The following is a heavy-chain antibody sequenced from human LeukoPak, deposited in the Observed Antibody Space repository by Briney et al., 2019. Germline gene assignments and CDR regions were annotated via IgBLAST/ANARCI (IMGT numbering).Heavy chain of an antibody. CDR3: ARHRGSGSYYKGDYYYYYYMDV. D-gene: IGHD3-10*01. CDR2: INHSGST. J-gene: IGHJ6*03. CDR1: GGSFSGYY. V-gene: IGHV4-34*01. Sequence: SETLSLTCAVYGGSFSGYYWSWIRQPPGKGLEWIGEINHSGSTNYNPSLKSRVTISVDTSKNQFSLKLSSVTAADTAVYYCARHRGSGSYYKGDYYYYYYMDVWGKGTTVTVSS.